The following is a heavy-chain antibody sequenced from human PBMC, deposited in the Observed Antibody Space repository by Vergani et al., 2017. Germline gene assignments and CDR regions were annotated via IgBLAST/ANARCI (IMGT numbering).Heavy chain of an antibody. CDR2: ISWNSGST. V-gene: IGHV3-9*01. CDR1: GFTFDDYA. D-gene: IGHD3-16*01. Sequence: EVQLVESGGGLVQPGRSLRLSCAASGFTFDDYAMHWVRQAPGKGLEWVSGISWNSGSTGYADPVKGRFTISRDNAKNSLYLQMNSLRAEDTAVYYCAKVGGHPSYYFDYWGQGTLVTVSS. CDR3: AKVGGHPSYYFDY. J-gene: IGHJ4*02.